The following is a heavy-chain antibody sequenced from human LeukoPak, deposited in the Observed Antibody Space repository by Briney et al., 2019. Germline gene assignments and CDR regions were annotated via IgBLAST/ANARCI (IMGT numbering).Heavy chain of an antibody. D-gene: IGHD3-22*01. CDR2: INHSGST. CDR1: GGSFSGYY. J-gene: IGHJ3*02. Sequence: PSETLSLTCAVYGGSFSGYYWSWIRQPPGKGLEWIGEINHSGSTNYNPSLKSRVTISVDTSKNQFSLKLSSVTAADTAVYYCARRRRITMIVVVRDAFDIWGQGTMVTVSS. CDR3: ARRRRITMIVVVRDAFDI. V-gene: IGHV4-34*01.